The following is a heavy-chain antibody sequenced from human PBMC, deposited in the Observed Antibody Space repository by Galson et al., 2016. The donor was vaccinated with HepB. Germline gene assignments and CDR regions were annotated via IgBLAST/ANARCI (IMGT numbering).Heavy chain of an antibody. CDR1: GYTFSNYG. V-gene: IGHV1-18*01. J-gene: IGHJ6*02. CDR3: ARDHPLHDGFWSGLDYYDMDV. CDR2: ISAYNDNT. D-gene: IGHD3-3*01. Sequence: SVKVSCKASGYTFSNYGISWVRQAPGQGLEWMGWISAYNDNTKYAQKFQGRVTLTTDTSTDTAYMELRSLRSDDTAVYYCARDHPLHDGFWSGLDYYDMDVWGQGTTVTVSS.